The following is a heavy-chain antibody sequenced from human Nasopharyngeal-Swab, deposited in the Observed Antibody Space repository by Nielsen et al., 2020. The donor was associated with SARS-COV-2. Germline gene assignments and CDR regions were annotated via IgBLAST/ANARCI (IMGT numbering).Heavy chain of an antibody. CDR3: ARGDTDYYYYGLDV. V-gene: IGHV1-69*06. CDR2: IIPMFGTA. CDR1: GYTFINHD. J-gene: IGHJ6*02. D-gene: IGHD5-18*01. Sequence: SVKVSCKASGYTFINHDINWVRQAPGQGLEWMGGIIPMFGTANYAQNFQGRVTITADKSTSTACMDLSRLKSEDTAVYYCARGDTDYYYYGLDVWGQGTTVTVSS.